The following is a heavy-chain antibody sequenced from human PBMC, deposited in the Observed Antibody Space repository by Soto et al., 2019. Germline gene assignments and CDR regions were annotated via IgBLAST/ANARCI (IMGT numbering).Heavy chain of an antibody. D-gene: IGHD5-12*01. V-gene: IGHV1-8*01. J-gene: IGHJ4*02. CDR1: GYTFTSYD. CDR3: ARDRVATAHRGIDY. Sequence: QVQLVQSGAEVKKPGASVKVSCKASGYTFTSYDINWVRQATGQGLEWMGWMNPNSGNTGYAQTFQGRVTMTRNTSISTAYMELGSLRSEDTAVYYCARDRVATAHRGIDYWGQGTLVTVSS. CDR2: MNPNSGNT.